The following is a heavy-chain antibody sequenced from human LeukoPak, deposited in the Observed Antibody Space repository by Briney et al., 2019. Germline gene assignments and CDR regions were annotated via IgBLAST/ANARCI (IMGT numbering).Heavy chain of an antibody. CDR2: GLGGASRT. CDR1: GFSFSTDG. Sequence: PGGSLRLSCSASGFSFSTDGMSWVRQAPGKGLEWVSGILGLGGASRTYYADSVKGRFTISRDNAKNSLYLQMNSLRAEDTAVYYCARLERSEQQLINLHYYYYYMDVWGKGTTVTVSS. CDR3: ARLERSEQQLINLHYYYYYMDV. D-gene: IGHD6-13*01. V-gene: IGHV3-21*01. J-gene: IGHJ6*03.